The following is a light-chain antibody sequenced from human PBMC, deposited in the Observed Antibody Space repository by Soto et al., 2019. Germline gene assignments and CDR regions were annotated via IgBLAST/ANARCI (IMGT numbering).Light chain of an antibody. J-gene: IGKJ2*01. CDR1: QSLNSY. CDR3: QQSYSTLYT. Sequence: DIQMTQSPSSLSASVGDRVTITCRASQSLNSYLNWYQQKPGKAPKLLIYAASSLQSGVPSRFSGSGSGTDFTLTISSLQPEDFATYYCQQSYSTLYTFGQGTKLEIK. V-gene: IGKV1-39*01. CDR2: AAS.